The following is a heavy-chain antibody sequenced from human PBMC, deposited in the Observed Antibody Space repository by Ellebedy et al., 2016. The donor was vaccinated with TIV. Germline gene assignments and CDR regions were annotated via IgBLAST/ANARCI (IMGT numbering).Heavy chain of an antibody. CDR2: INPDSGGT. D-gene: IGHD4/OR15-4a*01. CDR1: GYVFTAYY. J-gene: IGHJ6*02. V-gene: IGHV1-2*02. Sequence: ASVKVSCKTSGYVFTAYYIHWVRQAPGQGLEWMGWINPDSGGTNLPQKFQGRVTMTRDTSVNTAYMELSRLQYDDTAVYYCARVLRATSGMDVWGQGTTVIVS. CDR3: ARVLRATSGMDV.